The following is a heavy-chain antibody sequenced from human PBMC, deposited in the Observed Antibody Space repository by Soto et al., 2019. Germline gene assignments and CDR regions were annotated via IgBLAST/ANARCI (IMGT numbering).Heavy chain of an antibody. Sequence: SVKVSCKTSGGTFSRYAISWVRQAPGQGLEWMGGIIPIVGPANYAQKFHGRVTITADESTSTVYMELSSLTSEDTAVYYCARDGIINIWPYYYGMDVWGQGTTVTVSS. CDR1: GGTFSRYA. J-gene: IGHJ6*02. D-gene: IGHD3-9*01. V-gene: IGHV1-69*13. CDR3: ARDGIINIWPYYYGMDV. CDR2: IIPIVGPA.